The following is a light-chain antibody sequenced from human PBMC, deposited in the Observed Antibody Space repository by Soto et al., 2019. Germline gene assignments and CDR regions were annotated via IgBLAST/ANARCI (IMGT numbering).Light chain of an antibody. CDR2: DAS. Sequence: IVLTQSPVTLALSPGERAVLSCRASQGVGTSLAWYQHKPGQAPRLFIYDASKRAPGIPARFSGSGSWTDFTLTISSLEPEDIAVYYCQVRDVWPSFGQGTKVEIK. CDR3: QVRDVWPS. V-gene: IGKV3-11*01. CDR1: QGVGTS. J-gene: IGKJ1*01.